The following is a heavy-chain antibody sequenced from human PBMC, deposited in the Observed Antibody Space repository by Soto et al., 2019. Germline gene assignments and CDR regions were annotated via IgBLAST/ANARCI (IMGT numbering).Heavy chain of an antibody. CDR2: INPTSGGT. D-gene: IGHD4-17*01. CDR1: GYTFAAYY. Sequence: QVQLVQSGAEVKKPGASVKVSCKTSGYTFAAYYIHWIRQAPGQGLEWMGWINPTSGGTVYAQNFQARVTMTRDTFISTDYMELRRLNSDDTAVYYCARDPDYGDYWGYFFDSWGQGTPVPVSS. J-gene: IGHJ4*02. V-gene: IGHV1-2*02. CDR3: ARDPDYGDYWGYFFDS.